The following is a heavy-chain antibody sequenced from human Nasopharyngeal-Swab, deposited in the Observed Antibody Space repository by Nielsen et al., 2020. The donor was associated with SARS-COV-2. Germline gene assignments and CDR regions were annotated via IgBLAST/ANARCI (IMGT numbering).Heavy chain of an antibody. Sequence: ASVKVSCKPSGYPFTDYYIHWVRQAPGQGLEWMGWSSPNNRDTAYAQKFQGRVTVTTDTSTNTAYMELRSLRSDDTAIYYCARKRGEKYLSQFDYWGQGTLVTVSS. CDR3: ARKRGEKYLSQFDY. CDR2: SSPNNRDT. J-gene: IGHJ4*02. V-gene: IGHV1-18*04. D-gene: IGHD3-16*01. CDR1: GYPFTDYY.